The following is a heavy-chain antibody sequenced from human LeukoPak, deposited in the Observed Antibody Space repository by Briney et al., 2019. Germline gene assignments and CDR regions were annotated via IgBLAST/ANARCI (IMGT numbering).Heavy chain of an antibody. CDR3: AKGNGEYRVGSVSADY. V-gene: IGHV3-23*01. J-gene: IGHJ4*02. D-gene: IGHD4-17*01. Sequence: GGPLRLSCAASGFTFSSYAMSWVRQAPGKGLEWVSSITGSGATTYYADSVKGRFTISKDNSKNTLYLQMNSLRAEDTAVYYCAKGNGEYRVGSVSADYWGQGTLVTVSS. CDR1: GFTFSSYA. CDR2: ITGSGATT.